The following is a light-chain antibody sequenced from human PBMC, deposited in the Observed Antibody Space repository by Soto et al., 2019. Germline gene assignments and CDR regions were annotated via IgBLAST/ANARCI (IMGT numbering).Light chain of an antibody. Sequence: EIVLTQSPATLSLSPGERATVSCRASPSVSSYLAWYQQKPGQAPRLLIYDASNRATGIPARFSGSGSGTDFTLTISSLEPEDVAVYYCQQRSNWPWTFGQGTKVEIK. CDR1: PSVSSY. J-gene: IGKJ1*01. V-gene: IGKV3-11*01. CDR3: QQRSNWPWT. CDR2: DAS.